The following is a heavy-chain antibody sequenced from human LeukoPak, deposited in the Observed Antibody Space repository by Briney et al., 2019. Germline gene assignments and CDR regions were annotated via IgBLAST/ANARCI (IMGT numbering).Heavy chain of an antibody. J-gene: IGHJ4*02. CDR3: ARKALDYYDSSGYLDY. CDR1: GFTFSSYW. CDR2: INSDGSST. D-gene: IGHD3-22*01. V-gene: IGHV3-74*01. Sequence: GGSLRLSCAASGFTFSSYWMHWVRQAPGKGLVWVSRINSDGSSTSYVDSVKGRFTISRDNAKDTLYLQMNSLRAEDTAVYYCARKALDYYDSSGYLDYWGQGTLVTVSS.